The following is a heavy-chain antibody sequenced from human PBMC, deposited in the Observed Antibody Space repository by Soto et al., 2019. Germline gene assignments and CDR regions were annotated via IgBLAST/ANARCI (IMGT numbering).Heavy chain of an antibody. J-gene: IGHJ5*02. D-gene: IGHD5-12*01. Sequence: ASVKVSCKASGYTFTSYAMHWVRQAPGQRLEWMGWINAGNGNTKYSQKFQGRVTITKNTSASTGYMELSSLRSEDTAVYYCARGPLRNWFDPWGQGTLVTVSS. CDR1: GYTFTSYA. CDR3: ARGPLRNWFDP. CDR2: INAGNGNT. V-gene: IGHV1-3*01.